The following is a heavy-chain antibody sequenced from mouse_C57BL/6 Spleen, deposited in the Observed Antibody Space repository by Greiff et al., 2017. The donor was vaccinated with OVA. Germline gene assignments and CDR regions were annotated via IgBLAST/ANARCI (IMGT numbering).Heavy chain of an antibody. CDR1: GFTFSDYY. Sequence: EVKVVESEGGLVQPGSSMKLSCTASGFTFSDYYMAWVRQVPEKGLEWVANINYDGSSTYYLDSLKSRFIISRDNAKNILYLQMSSLKSEDTATYYCARDGTDPDWYFDVWGTGTTVTVSS. J-gene: IGHJ1*03. CDR2: INYDGSST. D-gene: IGHD4-1*01. CDR3: ARDGTDPDWYFDV. V-gene: IGHV5-16*01.